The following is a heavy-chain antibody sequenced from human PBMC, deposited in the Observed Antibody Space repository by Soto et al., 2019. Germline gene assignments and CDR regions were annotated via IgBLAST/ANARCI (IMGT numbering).Heavy chain of an antibody. Sequence: SETLSLTCAVSGYSIASGYYWAWIRQSPGKGLEWIGSIYHAGSVYYNPSLNSRVAVSLDTSKNHFSLKLTSVTTEDTAVYFCAKYTSVSRYSFFGMDVWGHGTTVTVSS. CDR3: AKYTSVSRYSFFGMDV. CDR1: GYSIASGYY. V-gene: IGHV4-38-2*01. J-gene: IGHJ6*02. D-gene: IGHD2-2*01. CDR2: IYHAGSV.